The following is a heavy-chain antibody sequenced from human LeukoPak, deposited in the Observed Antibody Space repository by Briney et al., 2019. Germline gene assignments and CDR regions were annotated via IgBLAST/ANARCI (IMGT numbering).Heavy chain of an antibody. D-gene: IGHD3-3*01. J-gene: IGHJ4*02. CDR1: GGSIRSYF. Sequence: SETLSLTCTVSGGSIRSYFWSWIRQPSGKGLEWIGYIYYSGSTDSNSSLKSRVTISVDTSKNQFSLKLSSVTAADTAVYYCAATLYYDFWSGYYSANYWGQGTLVTVSS. CDR2: IYYSGST. CDR3: AATLYYDFWSGYYSANY. V-gene: IGHV4-59*12.